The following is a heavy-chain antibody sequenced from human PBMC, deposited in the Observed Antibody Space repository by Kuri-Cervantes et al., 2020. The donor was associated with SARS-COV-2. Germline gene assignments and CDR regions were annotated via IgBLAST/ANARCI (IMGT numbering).Heavy chain of an antibody. CDR2: INPSGGST. CDR1: GYTFTSYY. J-gene: IGHJ3*02. D-gene: IGHD2-2*01. Sequence: ASVKVSCKASGYTFTSYYMHWVRQAPGQGLEWMGIINPSGGSTSYAQKFQGRVTMTRDTSTSTVYMELSSLRSEDTALYYCGKGPERPVAIGGAFDIWGQGTMVTVSS. V-gene: IGHV1-46*01. CDR3: GKGPERPVAIGGAFDI.